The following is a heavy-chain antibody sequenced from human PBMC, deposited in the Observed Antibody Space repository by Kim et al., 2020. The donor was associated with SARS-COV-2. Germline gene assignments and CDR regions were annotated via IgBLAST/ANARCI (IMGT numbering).Heavy chain of an antibody. D-gene: IGHD1-26*01. CDR1: GFTFDDYG. Sequence: GGSLRLSCAASGFTFDDYGMSWVRQAPGKGLEWVSGINWNGGSTGYADSVKGRFTISRDNAKNSLYLQMNSLRAEDTALYYCARFAGELLSYAFDIWGQGKMVTVSS. CDR3: ARFAGELLSYAFDI. CDR2: INWNGGST. J-gene: IGHJ3*02. V-gene: IGHV3-20*04.